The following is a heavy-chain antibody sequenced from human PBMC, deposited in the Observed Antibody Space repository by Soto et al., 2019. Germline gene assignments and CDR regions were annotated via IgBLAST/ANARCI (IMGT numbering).Heavy chain of an antibody. J-gene: IGHJ6*02. V-gene: IGHV3-53*01. D-gene: IGHD3-16*01. Sequence: EVQLVESGGGLIQPGGSLRLSCVASGLTVSHNYMAWVRQAPEMGLEWVSILYTEGTTYYAASVKGRFTISRDSSKNTLFLQVDSLRAEDTAVYYCVRPRPSGENYGMDVWGQGTTVTVSS. CDR3: VRPRPSGENYGMDV. CDR2: LYTEGTT. CDR1: GLTVSHNY.